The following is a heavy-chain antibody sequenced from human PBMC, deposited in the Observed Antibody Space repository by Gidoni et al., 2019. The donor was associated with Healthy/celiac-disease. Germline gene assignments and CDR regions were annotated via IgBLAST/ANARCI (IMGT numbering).Heavy chain of an antibody. CDR2: IYYSGST. Sequence: QVQLQESGPGLVKPSETLSLTCTVSCGSVSSGSYYWSWIRQPPGKGLEWIGYIYYSGSTNYHPSLKSRVTISVDTSKNQFSLKLSSVTAADTAVYYCARGGSGSFSRDWGQGTLVTVSS. V-gene: IGHV4-61*01. D-gene: IGHD3-10*01. J-gene: IGHJ4*02. CDR1: CGSVSSGSYY. CDR3: ARGGSGSFSRD.